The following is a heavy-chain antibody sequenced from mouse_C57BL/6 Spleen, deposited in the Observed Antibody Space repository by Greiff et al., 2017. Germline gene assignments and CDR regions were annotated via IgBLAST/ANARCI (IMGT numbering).Heavy chain of an antibody. CDR3: ARTTVVAHYAMGD. CDR1: GFNIKDYY. D-gene: IGHD1-1*01. CDR2: IDPENGET. J-gene: IGHJ4*01. Sequence: EVQVEESGAELVKPGASVKLSCTASGFNIKDYYMHWVKQRTEQGLEWIGRIDPENGETKYAPKFQGKATITADTSSNTAYLQLSSLTSEDTAVYYCARTTVVAHYAMGDWGPGTSVSVSS. V-gene: IGHV14-2*01.